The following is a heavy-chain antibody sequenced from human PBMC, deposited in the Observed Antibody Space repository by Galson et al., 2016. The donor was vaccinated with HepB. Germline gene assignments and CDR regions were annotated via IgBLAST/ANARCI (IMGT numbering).Heavy chain of an antibody. CDR1: GGSIRESHYY. CDR2: MYYSGST. V-gene: IGHV4-39*01. D-gene: IGHD3-10*01. CDR3: MVSNPRDRLGEFDP. J-gene: IGHJ5*02. Sequence: SETLSPTCNVSGGSIRESHYYWVWLRQSPGKGLQWIGSMYYSGSTHYNPSPKGRLTISVDTSKNQFPLKPTSVTAAKTAVYYCMVSNPRDRLGEFDPWGQGTLVTVSS.